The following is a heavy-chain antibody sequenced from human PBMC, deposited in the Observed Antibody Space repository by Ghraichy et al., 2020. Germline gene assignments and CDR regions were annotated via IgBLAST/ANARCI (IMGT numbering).Heavy chain of an antibody. J-gene: IGHJ4*02. CDR1: GGSVSSGSYY. D-gene: IGHD6-13*01. Sequence: SETLSLTCTVSGGSVSSGSYYWSWIRQPPGKGLEWIGYIYYSGSTNYNPSLKSRVTISADTSKNQFSLKLSPVTAADTAVYFCARAEDSSSWYGTDYWGQGTLVTVSS. CDR2: IYYSGST. CDR3: ARAEDSSSWYGTDY. V-gene: IGHV4-61*01.